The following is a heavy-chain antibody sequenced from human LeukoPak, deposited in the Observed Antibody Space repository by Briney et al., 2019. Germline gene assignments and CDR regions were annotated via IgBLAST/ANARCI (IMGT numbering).Heavy chain of an antibody. V-gene: IGHV1-2*02. CDR3: ARGVTARGFYYYMDI. CDR2: INPNSGGT. D-gene: IGHD2-21*02. CDR1: GYTFTGYY. Sequence: ASVKVSCKASGYTFTGYYIHWVRQAPGQGLEWMGWINPNSGGTNSAQKFQGRVTMTRDTSISTAYMELSRLTSDDTAVYSCARGVTARGFYYYMDIWGKGTTVTVSS. J-gene: IGHJ6*03.